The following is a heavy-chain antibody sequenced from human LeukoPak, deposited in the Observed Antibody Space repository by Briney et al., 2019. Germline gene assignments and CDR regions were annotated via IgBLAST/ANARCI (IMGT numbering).Heavy chain of an antibody. CDR1: GGSISSSSSY. CDR3: AGPREDYYDSSGYYSLQAFDI. J-gene: IGHJ3*02. Sequence: SETLSLTCTVSGGSISSSSSYWGWIRQPPGKGLEWIGSIYYSGSTYYNPSLKSRVTISVDTSKNQFSLKLSSVTAADTAVYYCAGPREDYYDSSGYYSLQAFDIWGQGTMVTVSS. CDR2: IYYSGST. D-gene: IGHD3-22*01. V-gene: IGHV4-39*01.